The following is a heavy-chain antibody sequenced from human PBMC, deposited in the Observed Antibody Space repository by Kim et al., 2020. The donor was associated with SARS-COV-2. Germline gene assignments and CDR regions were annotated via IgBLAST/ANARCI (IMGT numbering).Heavy chain of an antibody. J-gene: IGHJ5*02. CDR2: INTNTGNP. V-gene: IGHV7-4-1*02. D-gene: IGHD3-10*01. Sequence: ASVKVSFKASGYTFTSYAMNWVRQAPGQGLEWMGWINTNTGNPTYAQGFTGRFVFSLDTSVSTAYLQISSLKAEDTAVYYCARDAGGGLWFGELLTGWFDPWGQGTLVTVSS. CDR1: GYTFTSYA. CDR3: ARDAGGGLWFGELLTGWFDP.